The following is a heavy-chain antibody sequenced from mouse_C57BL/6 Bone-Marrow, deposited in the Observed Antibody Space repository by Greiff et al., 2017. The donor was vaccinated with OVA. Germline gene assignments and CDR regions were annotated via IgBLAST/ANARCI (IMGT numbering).Heavy chain of an antibody. V-gene: IGHV1-64*01. CDR2: IHPNSGST. CDR1: GYTFTSYW. Sequence: VQLQQPGAELVKPGASVKLSCKASGYTFTSYWMHWVKQRPGHGLEWLGMIHPNSGSTNYNEKFKSKATLTVDKSSSTAYMQLSSLTSEDSAVYYCARYYGSDYAMDYWGQGTSVTVSS. J-gene: IGHJ4*01. CDR3: ARYYGSDYAMDY. D-gene: IGHD1-1*01.